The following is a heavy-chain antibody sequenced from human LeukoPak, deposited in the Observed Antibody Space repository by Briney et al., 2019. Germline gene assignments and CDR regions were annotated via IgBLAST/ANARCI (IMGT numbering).Heavy chain of an antibody. D-gene: IGHD6-19*01. J-gene: IGHJ4*02. CDR3: ARHNSRLLNSGWSN. CDR1: GGSISSSSYY. Sequence: PSETLSLTCTVSGGSISSSSYYWGWIRQPPGKGLEWIGSIYYSGSTYYNPSLKSRVNISVDTSKSQCSLKLSSVTAADTAVYYCARHNSRLLNSGWSNWGQGTLVTVSS. CDR2: IYYSGST. V-gene: IGHV4-39*01.